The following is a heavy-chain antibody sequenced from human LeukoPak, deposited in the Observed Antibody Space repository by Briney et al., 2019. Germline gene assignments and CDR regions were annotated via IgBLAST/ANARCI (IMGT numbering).Heavy chain of an antibody. D-gene: IGHD3-22*01. CDR2: IYSSGST. V-gene: IGHV4-61*02. CDR1: GGSISSGYYY. CDR3: AREEVVGHNWFDP. Sequence: SQTLSLTCTVSGGSISSGYYYWRWIRQPAGKGLEWIGRIYSSGSTNYNPSLKSRITISVDTSKNQFSLKLSSVTAADTAVYYCAREEVVGHNWFDPWGQGTLVTVSS. J-gene: IGHJ5*02.